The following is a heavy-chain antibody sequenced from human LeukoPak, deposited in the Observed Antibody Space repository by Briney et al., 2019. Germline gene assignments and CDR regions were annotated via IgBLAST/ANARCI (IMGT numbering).Heavy chain of an antibody. D-gene: IGHD3-3*01. V-gene: IGHV4-39*02. CDR1: GGSISSSSYY. Sequence: SETLSLTCTVSGGSISSSSYYWGWIRQPPGKGLEWIGSIYYSGSTYYNPSLKSRVTISVDTSKNQFSLKLSSVTAEDTAVYYCARESGDYDFWSGYYPQYFDYWGQGTLVTVSS. CDR2: IYYSGST. J-gene: IGHJ4*02. CDR3: ARESGDYDFWSGYYPQYFDY.